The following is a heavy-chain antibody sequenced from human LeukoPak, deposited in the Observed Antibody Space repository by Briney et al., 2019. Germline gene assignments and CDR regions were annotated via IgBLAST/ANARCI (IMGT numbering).Heavy chain of an antibody. CDR2: ISGSGGRT. Sequence: GRSLRLSFSAWGLSFSSFAMSWVRQATGKGLEWVLAISGSGGRTYYAHSVKGRFAISRDNSKNTLYLQMNSLRAEDTALYYCAKDEAGYYGSGTFDYWGQETLVTVSS. CDR3: AKDEAGYYGSGTFDY. CDR1: GLSFSSFA. D-gene: IGHD3-10*01. V-gene: IGHV3-23*01. J-gene: IGHJ4*02.